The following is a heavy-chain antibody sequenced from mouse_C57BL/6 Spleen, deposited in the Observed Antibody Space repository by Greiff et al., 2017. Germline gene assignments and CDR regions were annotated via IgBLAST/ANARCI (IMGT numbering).Heavy chain of an antibody. CDR3: ARGTNY. CDR1: GYSITSGYY. Sequence: EVQRVESGPGLVKPSQSLSLTCSVTGYSITSGYYWNWIRQFPGNKLAWMGYISYDGSNNYNPSLKNRISITRDTSKNQFFLKLNSVTTEDTATYYCARGTNYWGQGTTLTVSS. V-gene: IGHV3-6*01. CDR2: ISYDGSN. J-gene: IGHJ2*01.